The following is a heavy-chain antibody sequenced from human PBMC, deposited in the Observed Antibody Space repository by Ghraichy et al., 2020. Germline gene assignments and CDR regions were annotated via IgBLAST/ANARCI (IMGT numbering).Heavy chain of an antibody. CDR3: ARDQIVAGREHLDY. D-gene: IGHD5-12*01. V-gene: IGHV3-30-3*01. Sequence: GGSLRLSCAASGFTFSSFAMNWVRQAPGKGLEWVAVISNDGSNKYNADSVRGRFTISRDNSKNTLYLQMNSLTAADTAVYYCARDQIVAGREHLDYWGQGTLVTVSS. J-gene: IGHJ4*02. CDR1: GFTFSSFA. CDR2: ISNDGSNK.